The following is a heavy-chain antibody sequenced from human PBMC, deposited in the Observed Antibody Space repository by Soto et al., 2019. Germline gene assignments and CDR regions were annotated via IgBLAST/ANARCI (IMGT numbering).Heavy chain of an antibody. J-gene: IGHJ4*02. V-gene: IGHV3-33*01. CDR1: GFTFSSYG. Sequence: QVQLVESGGGVVQPGRSLRLSCAASGFTFSSYGMHWVRQVPGKGLEWVAVIWYDGSNQDYADSVKGRFTISRDKSKNTLYLQMNSLRAEDRAVYYCATPMYCIAGYFDYWGQGTLVIVSS. CDR2: IWYDGSNQ. CDR3: ATPMYCIAGYFDY. D-gene: IGHD6-13*01.